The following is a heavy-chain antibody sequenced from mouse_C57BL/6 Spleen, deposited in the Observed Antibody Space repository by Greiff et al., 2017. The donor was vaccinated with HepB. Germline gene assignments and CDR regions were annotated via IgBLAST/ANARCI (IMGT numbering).Heavy chain of an antibody. CDR2: INPGSGGT. CDR1: GYAFTNYL. J-gene: IGHJ2*01. D-gene: IGHD1-1*01. V-gene: IGHV1-54*01. Sequence: VQLQQSGAELVRPGTSVKVSCKASGYAFTNYLIEWVKQRPGQGLEWIGVINPGSGGTNYNEKFKGKATLTADKSSSTAYMQLSSLTSEDSAVDFCARGHYYGSSYFDYWGQGTTLTVSS. CDR3: ARGHYYGSSYFDY.